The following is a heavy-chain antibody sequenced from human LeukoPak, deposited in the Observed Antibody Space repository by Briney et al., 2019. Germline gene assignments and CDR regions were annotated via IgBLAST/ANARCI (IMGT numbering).Heavy chain of an antibody. V-gene: IGHV1-2*02. CDR3: ARGHNYDSSGYSTGLDY. CDR1: GYTFTGYY. D-gene: IGHD3-22*01. CDR2: INPNSGGT. Sequence: ASVKVSCKASGYTFTGYYMHWVRQAPGQGLEWMGWINPNSGGTNYAQKFQGRVTMTRNTSISTAYMELSSLRSEDTAVYYCARGHNYDSSGYSTGLDYWGQGTLVTVSS. J-gene: IGHJ4*02.